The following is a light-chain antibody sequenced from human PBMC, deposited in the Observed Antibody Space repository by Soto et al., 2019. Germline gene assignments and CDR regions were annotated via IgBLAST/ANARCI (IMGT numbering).Light chain of an antibody. V-gene: IGKV3-15*01. CDR2: GAS. CDR3: QQYNNWPRT. CDR1: QSVSSN. J-gene: IGKJ1*01. Sequence: EVDLTHPPTIQSVSPGERATLSCRASQSVSSNLAWYQQKPGQAPRLLIYGASTGATGVPARFSGSGSGTDFTLTISSLQSEDFAVYYCQQYNNWPRTFGQATKVDIK.